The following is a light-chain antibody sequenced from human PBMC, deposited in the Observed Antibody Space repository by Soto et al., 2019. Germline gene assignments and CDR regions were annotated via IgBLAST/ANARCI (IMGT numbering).Light chain of an antibody. CDR1: SGDVGSYDY. CDR2: DVS. V-gene: IGLV2-14*01. J-gene: IGLJ1*01. Sequence: QSALTQPASVSGSLGQSITISCTGTSGDVGSYDYVSWYQQHPGKAPKLMIYDVSNRPSGVSNRFSGSKSGNTASPTISGLQAEDEADYYCSSYTSSSTPYVFGTGTKVTV. CDR3: SSYTSSSTPYV.